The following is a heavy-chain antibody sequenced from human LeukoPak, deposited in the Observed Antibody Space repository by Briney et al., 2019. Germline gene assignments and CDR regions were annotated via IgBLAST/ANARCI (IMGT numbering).Heavy chain of an antibody. V-gene: IGHV4-34*01. Sequence: SETLSLTCAVYGGSFSGYYWSWIRQPPGKGLEWIGEINHSGSTNYNPSLKSRVTISVDTSKNQFSLKLSSVTAADTAVYYCARHGVLGSSPLRAWVYFDYWGQGTLVTVSS. CDR3: ARHGVLGSSPLRAWVYFDY. D-gene: IGHD4/OR15-4a*01. CDR2: INHSGST. J-gene: IGHJ4*02. CDR1: GGSFSGYY.